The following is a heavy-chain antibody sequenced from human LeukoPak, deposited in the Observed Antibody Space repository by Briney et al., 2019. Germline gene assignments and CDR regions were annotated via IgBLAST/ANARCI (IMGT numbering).Heavy chain of an antibody. CDR2: ISGSGGST. CDR1: GFTFSSYG. CDR3: AKAVSCSSTSCYRSYGIDV. D-gene: IGHD2-2*02. V-gene: IGHV3-23*01. J-gene: IGHJ6*02. Sequence: PGGSLRLSCAASGFTFSSYGMSWVRQAPGKGLEWVSGISGSGGSTYYADSVKGRFTISRDNSKNTLYLQMNSLRAEDTAVYYCAKAVSCSSTSCYRSYGIDVWGQGTTVTVSS.